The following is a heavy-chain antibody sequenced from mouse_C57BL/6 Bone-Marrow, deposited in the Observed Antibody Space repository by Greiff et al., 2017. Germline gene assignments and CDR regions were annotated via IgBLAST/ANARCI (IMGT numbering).Heavy chain of an antibody. CDR1: GFNIKDDY. D-gene: IGHD2-4*01. J-gene: IGHJ3*01. CDR2: IDPENGDT. V-gene: IGHV14-4*01. CDR3: TTIDDDGLPWFAY. Sequence: EVQLQQSGAELVRPGASVKLSCTASGFNIKDDYMHWVKQRPEQGLEWIGWIDPENGDTEYASKFQGKATITADPSSNTAYLQLSSLTSEDTAVYYCTTIDDDGLPWFAYWGQGTLVTVSA.